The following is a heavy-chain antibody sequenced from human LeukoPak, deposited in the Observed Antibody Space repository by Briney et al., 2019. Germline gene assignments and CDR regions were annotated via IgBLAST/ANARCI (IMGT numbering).Heavy chain of an antibody. V-gene: IGHV1-2*02. CDR3: ARRGGKNYGDYVVYYYYMDV. D-gene: IGHD4-17*01. CDR2: INPNSGGT. CDR1: GYTFTDYY. J-gene: IGHJ6*03. Sequence: AAVKVSCKASGYTFTDYYMHWVRQAPGQGLEWMGWINPNSGGTNYAQKFQGRVTMTRDTSISTAYMELSRLRYDDTAVYYCARRGGKNYGDYVVYYYYMDVWGKGTTVTVSS.